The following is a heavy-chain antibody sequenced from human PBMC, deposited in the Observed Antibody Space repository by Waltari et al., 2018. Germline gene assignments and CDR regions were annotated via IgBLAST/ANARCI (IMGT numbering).Heavy chain of an antibody. J-gene: IGHJ6*02. CDR3: ARDKRDYYYYGMDV. V-gene: IGHV3-7*01. CDR1: GFTFSSYW. Sequence: EVQLVESGGGLVQPGGSLRLSCAASGFTFSSYWMSWVRQAPGKGLEWVANIKQDGSEKYYVDSVKGRFTISRDNAKNSLYLQMNSLRAEDTAVYYCARDKRDYYYYGMDVWGQGTTVTVSS. CDR2: IKQDGSEK.